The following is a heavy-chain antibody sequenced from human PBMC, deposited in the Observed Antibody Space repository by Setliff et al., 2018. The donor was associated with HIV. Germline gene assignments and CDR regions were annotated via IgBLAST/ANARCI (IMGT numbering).Heavy chain of an antibody. CDR1: RFTFSSYS. D-gene: IGHD1-26*01. J-gene: IGHJ6*02. CDR3: ASPYSGSYYPPEHLPHYGMDV. Sequence: GGSLRLSCAASRFTFSSYSMNWVRQAPGKGLEWVSSISSSSSYIYYADSGKGRFTISRDNAKNSLYLQMNSLRAEDTAVYYCASPYSGSYYPPEHLPHYGMDVWGQGTTVTVSS. CDR2: ISSSSSYI. V-gene: IGHV3-21*01.